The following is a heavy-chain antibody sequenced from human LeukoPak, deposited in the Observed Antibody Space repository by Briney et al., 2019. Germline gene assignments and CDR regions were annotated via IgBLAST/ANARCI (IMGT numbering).Heavy chain of an antibody. CDR3: ARGEAGGDGYKTNFDY. CDR2: IYPGESIYASENT. J-gene: IGHJ4*02. CDR1: GVSISAYY. Sequence: SETLSLTCSVSGVSISAYYWSWIRQPAGKGLEWIGRIYPGESIYASENTNYNPSLKSRVSMSGDTSKNQVSLKLRSVTAADTAVYYCARGEAGGDGYKTNFDYWGQGTLVTVSS. D-gene: IGHD5-12*01. V-gene: IGHV4-4*07.